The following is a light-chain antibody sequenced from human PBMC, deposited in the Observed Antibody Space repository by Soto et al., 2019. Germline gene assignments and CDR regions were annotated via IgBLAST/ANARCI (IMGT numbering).Light chain of an antibody. CDR3: SSYTSSSTPLYV. Sequence: QSVLTQPASVSGSPGQSITISCTGTSSDVGGYNYVSWYQQHPGKAPKLMIYDVSNRPSGVSNRFFGSKSGNTASLTISGLQPEDEADYYCSSYTSSSTPLYVFGTGTRSPS. V-gene: IGLV2-14*03. CDR1: SSDVGGYNY. J-gene: IGLJ1*01. CDR2: DVS.